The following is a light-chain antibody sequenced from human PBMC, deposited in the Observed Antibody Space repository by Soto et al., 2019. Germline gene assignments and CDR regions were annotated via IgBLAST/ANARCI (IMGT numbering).Light chain of an antibody. CDR3: QQYGNSPIT. CDR2: GAS. V-gene: IGKV3-20*01. Sequence: DIVLTQSPGTLSLSPGDRATLSCRASQSVSSSYLAWYQQKPSQAPRLLIFGASGRASGIPDRFSGSGSGTDFTLTITRLEPEDFAVYYCQQYGNSPITFGQGTRLEIK. CDR1: QSVSSSY. J-gene: IGKJ5*01.